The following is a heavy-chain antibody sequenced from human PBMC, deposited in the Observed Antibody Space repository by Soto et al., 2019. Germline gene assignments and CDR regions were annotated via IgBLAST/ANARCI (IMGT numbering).Heavy chain of an antibody. CDR2: IYYSGST. CDR1: GGSISSGGYY. V-gene: IGHV4-31*03. J-gene: IGHJ4*02. CDR3: AREWRDYYFDY. Sequence: QVQLQESGPGLVKPSQILSLTCTVSGGSISSGGYYWSWIRQHPGKGLEWIGYIYYSGSTYYNPSLKSRVTISVDTSKNQFSLKLSSVSAADTAVYYCAREWRDYYFDYWGQGTLVTVSS.